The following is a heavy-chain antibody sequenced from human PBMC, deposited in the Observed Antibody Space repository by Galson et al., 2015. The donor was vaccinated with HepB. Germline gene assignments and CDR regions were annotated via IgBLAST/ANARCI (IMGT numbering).Heavy chain of an antibody. CDR1: GGSISSSSYY. V-gene: IGHV4-39*01. CDR3: ARHPSSSSEIDY. D-gene: IGHD6-13*01. Sequence: ETLSLTCTVSGGSISSSSYYWGWIRQPPGKGLEWIGSIYYSGSTYYNPSLKSRVTISVDTSKNQFSLKLSSVTAADTAVYYCARHPSSSSEIDYWGQGTLVTVSS. J-gene: IGHJ4*02. CDR2: IYYSGST.